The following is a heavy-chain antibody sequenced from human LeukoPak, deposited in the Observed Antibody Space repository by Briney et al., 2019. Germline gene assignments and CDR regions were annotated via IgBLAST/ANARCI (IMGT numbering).Heavy chain of an antibody. CDR1: GFTFSSYW. CDR2: IKQDGSEK. CDR3: ARDRFYSSGWNNRGHYFDY. V-gene: IGHV3-7*01. J-gene: IGHJ4*02. Sequence: SGGSLRLSCAASGFTFSSYWMSWVRQAPGKGLEWVANIKQDGSEKYYVDSVKGRFTISRDNAKNSLYLQMNSLRAEDTAVYYCARDRFYSSGWNNRGHYFDYWGQGTLVTVSS. D-gene: IGHD6-19*01.